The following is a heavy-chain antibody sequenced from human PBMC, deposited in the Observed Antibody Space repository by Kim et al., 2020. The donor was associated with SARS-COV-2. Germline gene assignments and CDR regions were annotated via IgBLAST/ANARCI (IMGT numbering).Heavy chain of an antibody. CDR2: INPNSGGT. D-gene: IGHD2-2*01. Sequence: ASVKVSCKASGYTFTGYYMHWVRQAPGQGLEWMGWINPNSGGTNYAQKFQGWVTMTRDTSISTAYMELSRLRSDDTAVYYCAREIQTHYCSSTSCWNYVDYWGQGTLVTVSS. V-gene: IGHV1-2*04. CDR3: AREIQTHYCSSTSCWNYVDY. CDR1: GYTFTGYY. J-gene: IGHJ4*02.